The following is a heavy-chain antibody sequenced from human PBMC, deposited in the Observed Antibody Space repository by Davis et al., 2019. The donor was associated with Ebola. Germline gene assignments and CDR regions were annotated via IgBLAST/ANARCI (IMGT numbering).Heavy chain of an antibody. CDR3: ARPGAARALDAFDI. Sequence: GESLKISCADSVITFSSYAMTWVRQAPGKGLEWVSAISGSGGTTYYAGSVKGRFTVSRDNSKKTMYLQMNSLRAEDTAVYYCARPGAARALDAFDIWGQGTMVTVSS. J-gene: IGHJ3*02. CDR2: ISGSGGTT. V-gene: IGHV3-23*01. D-gene: IGHD6-6*01. CDR1: VITFSSYA.